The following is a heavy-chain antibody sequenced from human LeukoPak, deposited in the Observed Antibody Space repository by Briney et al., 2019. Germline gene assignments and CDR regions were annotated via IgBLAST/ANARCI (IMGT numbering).Heavy chain of an antibody. J-gene: IGHJ4*02. Sequence: GASVKVSRKASGYTFTGCYMHWVRQAPGQGLEWMGWINPNSGGTNYAQKFQGRVTMTRDTSISTAYMELSRLRSDDTAVYYCARLRILTGYYYLDYWGQGTLVTVSS. CDR1: GYTFTGCY. CDR3: ARLRILTGYYYLDY. D-gene: IGHD3-9*01. V-gene: IGHV1-2*02. CDR2: INPNSGGT.